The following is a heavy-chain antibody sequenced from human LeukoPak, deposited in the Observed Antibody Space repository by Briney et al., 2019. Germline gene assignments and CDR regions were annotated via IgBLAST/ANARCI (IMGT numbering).Heavy chain of an antibody. D-gene: IGHD4-11*01. CDR3: ARKGTTVTYEHYFDP. CDR1: GGSFSGYY. CDR2: INHSGST. Sequence: PSETLSLTCAVYGGSFSGYYWSWIRQPPGKGLEWIGEINHSGSTNYNPSLKSRVTIAVDTSKNQFSLKLSSATAADTAVYYCARKGTTVTYEHYFDPWGQGTLVTVSS. V-gene: IGHV4-34*01. J-gene: IGHJ5*02.